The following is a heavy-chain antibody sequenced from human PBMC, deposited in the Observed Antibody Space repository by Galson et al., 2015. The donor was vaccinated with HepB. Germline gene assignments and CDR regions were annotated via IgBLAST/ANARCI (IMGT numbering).Heavy chain of an antibody. CDR3: ASGGGVFSSSWYRDAFDI. D-gene: IGHD6-13*01. J-gene: IGHJ3*02. CDR1: GFTFSSDW. Sequence: SLRLSCAASGFTFSSDWMSWVRQAPGKGLEWVANIKQDGSEKYYVDSVKGRFTISRDNARNSLYLQMNSLRAEDTAVYYCASGGGVFSSSWYRDAFDIWGQGTMVTVSS. V-gene: IGHV3-7*03. CDR2: IKQDGSEK.